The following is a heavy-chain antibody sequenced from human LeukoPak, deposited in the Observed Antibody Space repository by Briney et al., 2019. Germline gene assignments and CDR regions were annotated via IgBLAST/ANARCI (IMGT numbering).Heavy chain of an antibody. Sequence: GGSLRLSCAASGFTFNTYSMNWVRQAPGKGLEWVSTISSTSSYIYYADSVKGRFTISRDNAKNSLYLQMNSLRAEDTALYYCARWSSSSGWYGLDYYYYYGMDVWGQGTTVTVSS. CDR3: ARWSSSSGWYGLDYYYYYGMDV. J-gene: IGHJ6*02. D-gene: IGHD6-19*01. V-gene: IGHV3-21*04. CDR2: ISSTSSYI. CDR1: GFTFNTYS.